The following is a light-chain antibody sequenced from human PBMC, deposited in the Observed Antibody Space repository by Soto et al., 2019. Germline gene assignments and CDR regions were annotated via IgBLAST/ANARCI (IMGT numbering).Light chain of an antibody. J-gene: IGKJ2*01. Sequence: DIVMTQSPDSLAVSLGERATINCKSSQSVLYTSTNENYVAWYQQKPGQPPKLLMYWTSSRESGVPDRFSGSGSGTDFTLTITNVQSEDFAVYYCQQYNNWPSYTFGQGTKLEIK. CDR1: QSVLYTSTNENY. CDR2: WTS. CDR3: QQYNNWPSYT. V-gene: IGKV4-1*01.